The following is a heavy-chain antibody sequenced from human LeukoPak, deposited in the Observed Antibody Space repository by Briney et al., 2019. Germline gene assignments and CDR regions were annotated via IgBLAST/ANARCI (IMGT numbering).Heavy chain of an antibody. CDR2: ISLSGGST. CDR1: GFTFSSYA. CDR3: AKEAYYGGDCYRQIDC. J-gene: IGHJ4*02. Sequence: GGSLRLSCAVSGFTFSSYAMSWVRQAPGKGLEWVSGISLSGGSTYYADPVKGRFTISRDNSKNTLYLQMNSLRSEDTAVYYCAKEAYYGGDCYRQIDCWGQGTLVTVSS. D-gene: IGHD2-21*02. V-gene: IGHV3-23*01.